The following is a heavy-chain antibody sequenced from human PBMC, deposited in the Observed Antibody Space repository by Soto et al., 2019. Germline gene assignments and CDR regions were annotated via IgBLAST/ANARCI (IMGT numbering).Heavy chain of an antibody. D-gene: IGHD2-15*01. CDR1: GFTFSSYS. CDR3: ARDSVPGYCSGGSCKRGLDY. J-gene: IGHJ4*02. CDR2: ISSSSSYI. Sequence: GGSLRLSCAASGFTFSSYSMNWVRQAPGKGLEWVSSISSSSSYIYYADSVKGRFTISRDNAKNSLYLQMNSLRAEDTAGYYCARDSVPGYCSGGSCKRGLDYWGQGTLVTVSS. V-gene: IGHV3-21*01.